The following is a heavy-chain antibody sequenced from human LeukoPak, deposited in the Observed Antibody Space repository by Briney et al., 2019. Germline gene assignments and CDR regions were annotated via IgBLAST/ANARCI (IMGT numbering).Heavy chain of an antibody. CDR2: IYYSGST. CDR3: ARGLYGDYGRVDAFDI. J-gene: IGHJ3*02. CDR1: GGSISSYY. D-gene: IGHD4-17*01. Sequence: SETLSLTCTVSGGSISSYYWSWIRQPPGKGLEWIGYIYYSGSTNYNPSLKSRVTISVDRSKNQFSLKLSSVTAADTAVYYCARGLYGDYGRVDAFDIWGQGTMVTVSS. V-gene: IGHV4-59*01.